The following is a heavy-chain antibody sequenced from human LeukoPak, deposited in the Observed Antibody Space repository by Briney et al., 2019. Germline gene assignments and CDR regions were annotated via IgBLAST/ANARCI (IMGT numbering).Heavy chain of an antibody. CDR1: GFTFRNSW. Sequence: GESLRLSCAASGFTFRNSWMHWLRRAPGKGLVWVSRISADGSDTIYADSVQGRFTISRDNAKNTLFLQMNSLRAEDTAVYYCARDRGGSGPTTTDYWGQGTLVTVSS. CDR2: ISADGSDT. CDR3: ARDRGGSGPTTTDY. D-gene: IGHD6-19*01. J-gene: IGHJ4*02. V-gene: IGHV3-74*01.